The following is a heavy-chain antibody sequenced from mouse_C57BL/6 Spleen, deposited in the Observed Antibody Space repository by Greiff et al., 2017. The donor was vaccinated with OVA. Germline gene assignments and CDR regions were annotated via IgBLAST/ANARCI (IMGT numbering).Heavy chain of an antibody. J-gene: IGHJ2*01. CDR2: IAPDDGET. D-gene: IGHD6-1*01. V-gene: IGHV14-2*01. CDR3: ASGQPGD. Sequence: EVQLQQSGAELVKPGASVKLSCTASGFNINGYYMHWVKQRPEQGLEWIGRIAPDDGETKYTPKFQGKATKTADTSSNTAYLQLSSLTSEYTAVYYCASGQPGDWGQGTTLTVSA. CDR1: GFNINGYY.